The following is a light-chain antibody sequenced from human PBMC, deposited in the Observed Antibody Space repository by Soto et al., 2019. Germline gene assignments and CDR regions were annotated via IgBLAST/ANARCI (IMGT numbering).Light chain of an antibody. CDR3: QSYDSSLSGFYV. CDR1: SSNIGAGYD. Sequence: QSVLTQPPSVSGAPGQRVTISCTGSSSNIGAGYDVHWYQQLPGTAPKLLIYGNSSRPSGVPDRFSGSKSGTSASLAITGLQAEDEADDYCQSYDSSLSGFYVCGSGTMVTVL. J-gene: IGLJ1*01. CDR2: GNS. V-gene: IGLV1-40*01.